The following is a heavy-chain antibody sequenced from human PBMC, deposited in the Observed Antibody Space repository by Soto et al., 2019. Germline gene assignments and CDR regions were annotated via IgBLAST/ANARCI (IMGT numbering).Heavy chain of an antibody. CDR3: ARRGPMVRGVDYYYYGMDV. V-gene: IGHV1-2*04. D-gene: IGHD3-10*01. CDR1: GYTFTGYY. J-gene: IGHJ6*02. Sequence: GASVKVSCKASGYTFTGYYMHWVRQAPGQGLEWMGWINPNSGGTNYAQKFQGWVTVTRDTSISTAYMELSRLRSDDTAVYYCARRGPMVRGVDYYYYGMDVWGQGTTVTVSS. CDR2: INPNSGGT.